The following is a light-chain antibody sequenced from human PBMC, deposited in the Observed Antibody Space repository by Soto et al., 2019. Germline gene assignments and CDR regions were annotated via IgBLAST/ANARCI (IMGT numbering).Light chain of an antibody. CDR3: QQYGGSPRYT. CDR1: QSVSSNY. J-gene: IGKJ2*01. Sequence: EIMLTQSPGTLSLSPGERATLSCRASQSVSSNYLAWYQQKPGQAPRLVIYGASSRATGISDRFSGSGSGTHFTLTISSLEPEDFAVYYCQQYGGSPRYTFGQGTKLEIK. CDR2: GAS. V-gene: IGKV3-20*01.